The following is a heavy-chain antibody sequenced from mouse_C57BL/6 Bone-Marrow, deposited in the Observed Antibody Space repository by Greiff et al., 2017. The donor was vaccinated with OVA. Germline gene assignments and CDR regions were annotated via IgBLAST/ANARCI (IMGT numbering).Heavy chain of an antibody. CDR1: GFTFSSYA. D-gene: IGHD1-1*01. CDR3: ARGHYYGSSPYYAMDY. V-gene: IGHV5-4*03. CDR2: ISDGGSYT. Sequence: EVNVVESGGGLVKPGGSLKLSCAASGFTFSSYAMSWVRQTPEKRLEWVATISDGGSYTYYPDNVKGRFTISRDNAKNNLYLQMSHLKSEDTAMYYCARGHYYGSSPYYAMDYWGQGTSVTVSS. J-gene: IGHJ4*01.